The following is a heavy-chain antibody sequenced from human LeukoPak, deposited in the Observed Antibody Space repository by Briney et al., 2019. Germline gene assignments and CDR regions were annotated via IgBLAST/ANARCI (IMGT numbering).Heavy chain of an antibody. CDR3: ARDSNSSGCFDY. Sequence: GGSLRLSCAASGFTVSSNYMSWVRQAPGKGLEWVSVIYSGGSTYYADSVKGRFTISRDKSKNTLYLQMNSRRAEDSAVYYCARDSNSSGCFDYWGQGTLVTVSS. D-gene: IGHD6-19*01. V-gene: IGHV3-53*01. CDR1: GFTVSSNY. J-gene: IGHJ4*02. CDR2: IYSGGST.